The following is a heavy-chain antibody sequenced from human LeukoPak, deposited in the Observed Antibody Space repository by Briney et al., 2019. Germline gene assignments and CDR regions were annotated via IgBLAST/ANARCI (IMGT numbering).Heavy chain of an antibody. D-gene: IGHD2-21*02. Sequence: PGGSLRLSCAASGFTFRSHSMHWVRQAPGKGLEWVAVIWYDGTNKYYADSVKGRFTISRDNAKNSLYLQMNSLRAEDTAVYYCASSIVVVTARYNWFDPWGQGTLVTVSS. V-gene: IGHV3-33*03. CDR3: ASSIVVVTARYNWFDP. J-gene: IGHJ5*02. CDR2: IWYDGTNK. CDR1: GFTFRSHS.